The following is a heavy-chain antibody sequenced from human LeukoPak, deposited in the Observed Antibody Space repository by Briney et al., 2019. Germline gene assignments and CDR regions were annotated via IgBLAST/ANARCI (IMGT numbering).Heavy chain of an antibody. CDR3: AKAVVPAAMPGDWYFDL. V-gene: IGHV3-9*01. Sequence: GGSLRLSCAASGFTFDDYAMHWVRQAPGKSLEWVSGISWNSGSIGYADSVKGRFTISRDNAKNSLYLQMNSLRAEDTALYYCAKAVVPAAMPGDWYFDLWGRGTLVTVSS. CDR2: ISWNSGSI. D-gene: IGHD2-2*01. J-gene: IGHJ2*01. CDR1: GFTFDDYA.